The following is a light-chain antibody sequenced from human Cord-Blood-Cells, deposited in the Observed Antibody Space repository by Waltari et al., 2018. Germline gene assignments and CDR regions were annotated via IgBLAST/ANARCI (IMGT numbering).Light chain of an antibody. Sequence: EIVMTQSPATLSVSPGERATLSCRASQSVSSNLAWYQQKPGQAPRPLIYGASTRATGIPARFGGSGSGTEFTLNISSVQSEDCAVYYCQQYNNWPPLTFGGGTKVEIK. J-gene: IGKJ4*01. CDR2: GAS. V-gene: IGKV3-15*01. CDR1: QSVSSN. CDR3: QQYNNWPPLT.